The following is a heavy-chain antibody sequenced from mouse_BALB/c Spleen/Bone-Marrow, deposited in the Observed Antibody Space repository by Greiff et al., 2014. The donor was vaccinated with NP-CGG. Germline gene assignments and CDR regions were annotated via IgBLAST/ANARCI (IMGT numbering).Heavy chain of an antibody. Sequence: EVNLVESGGDLVKPGGSLKLSCAASGITFSSYGMSWVRQTPDKRLEWVATINNGGTYTYYPDSVKGRFTISRDNAKNTLYLQMSSLKSEDTAMYYCALNWDSAYWGQGTLVTVSA. CDR1: GITFSSYG. J-gene: IGHJ3*01. CDR3: ALNWDSAY. V-gene: IGHV5-6*01. CDR2: INNGGTYT. D-gene: IGHD4-1*02.